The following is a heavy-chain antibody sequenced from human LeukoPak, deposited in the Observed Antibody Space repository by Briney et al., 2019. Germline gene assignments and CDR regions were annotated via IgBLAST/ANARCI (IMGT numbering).Heavy chain of an antibody. D-gene: IGHD4-17*01. CDR2: IKQDGSEK. CDR3: ARDSWTVTTSRNMDY. J-gene: IGHJ4*02. Sequence: GGSLRLSCAASGFTFNTYSMNWVRQAPGKGLEWVADIKQDGSEKYYVDSVKGRFTISRQNAKNSLFLQMNSLRAEDTAVYYCARDSWTVTTSRNMDYWGQGTLVTVSS. V-gene: IGHV3-7*01. CDR1: GFTFNTYS.